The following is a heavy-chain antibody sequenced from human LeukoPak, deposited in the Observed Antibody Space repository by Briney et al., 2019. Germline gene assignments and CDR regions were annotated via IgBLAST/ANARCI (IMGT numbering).Heavy chain of an antibody. CDR1: GYTFTSYG. CDR3: ARAKTAVGYSSGWSDY. D-gene: IGHD6-19*01. CDR2: ISAYNGNT. V-gene: IGHV1-18*01. J-gene: IGHJ4*02. Sequence: ASVKVSCKASGYTFTSYGISWVRQAPGQGLEWMGWISAYNGNTNYAQKLQGRVTMTTDTSTSTAYMELRSLRSDDTAVYYCARAKTAVGYSSGWSDYWGQETLVTGSS.